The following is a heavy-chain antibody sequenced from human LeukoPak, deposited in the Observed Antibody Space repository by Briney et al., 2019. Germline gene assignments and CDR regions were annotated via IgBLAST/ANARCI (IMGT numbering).Heavy chain of an antibody. J-gene: IGHJ4*02. CDR1: GFTFSSYS. CDR2: ISSSSSYI. Sequence: GGSLRLSCAASGFTFSSYSMNWVSQAPGKGLEWVSSISSSSSYIYYADSVKGRFTISRDNAKNSLYLQMNSLRAEDTAVYYCARDWAYYYDSSGYYQPYYFDYWGQGTLVTVSS. CDR3: ARDWAYYYDSSGYYQPYYFDY. V-gene: IGHV3-21*01. D-gene: IGHD3-22*01.